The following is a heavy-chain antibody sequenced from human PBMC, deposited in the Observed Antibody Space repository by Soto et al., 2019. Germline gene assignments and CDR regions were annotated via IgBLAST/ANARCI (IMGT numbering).Heavy chain of an antibody. CDR3: ARVFAARPTGWFAP. V-gene: IGHV4-38-2*01. D-gene: IGHD6-6*01. CDR2: IYHSGST. Sequence: PSETLSLTCAVSGYSLSSGYYWGWIRQPPGKGLEWIGSIYHSGSTYYNPSLKSRVTISVDTSKNQFSLKLRSVTAADTAVYYCARVFAARPTGWFAPWGQGTLVTVSS. CDR1: GYSLSSGYY. J-gene: IGHJ5*02.